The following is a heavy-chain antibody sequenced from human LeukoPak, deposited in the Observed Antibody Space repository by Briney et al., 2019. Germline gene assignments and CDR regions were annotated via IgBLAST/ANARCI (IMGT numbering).Heavy chain of an antibody. CDR2: VKYDGSEK. J-gene: IGHJ4*02. Sequence: TGGSLRLSCTASGFTFSTYWMSWVRQAPGKGLEWVANVKYDGSEKYYVDSVNGRFTISRDNAKNSLYLQVNSLRAGDTALYFCARLSGTGYFDLWGQGTLVTVSS. D-gene: IGHD1-1*01. V-gene: IGHV3-7*01. CDR3: ARLSGTGYFDL. CDR1: GFTFSTYW.